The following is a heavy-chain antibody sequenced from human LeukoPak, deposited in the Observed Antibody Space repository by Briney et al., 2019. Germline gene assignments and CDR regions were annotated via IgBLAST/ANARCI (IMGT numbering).Heavy chain of an antibody. D-gene: IGHD3-22*01. CDR1: GGTLSSYA. Sequence: ASVKVSCKASGGTLSSYAISWVRQAPGQGLEWMGRIIPILGIANYAQKFQGRVTITADKSTSTAYMELSSLRSEDTAVYYCATNPTVDSSGYYFSLVYFDYWGQGTLVTVSS. V-gene: IGHV1-69*04. CDR2: IIPILGIA. J-gene: IGHJ4*02. CDR3: ATNPTVDSSGYYFSLVYFDY.